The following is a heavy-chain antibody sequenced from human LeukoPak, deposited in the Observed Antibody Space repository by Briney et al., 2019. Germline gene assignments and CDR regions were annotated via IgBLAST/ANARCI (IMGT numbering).Heavy chain of an antibody. J-gene: IGHJ5*02. D-gene: IGHD3-10*01. CDR1: GGSISSSSYY. V-gene: IGHV4-39*07. CDR3: ARELLEYYGSGSYPWAHNWFDP. Sequence: ASETLSLTCTVSGGSISSSSYYWGWIRQPPGKGLEWIGSIYYSGSTYYNPSLKSRVTISVDTSKNQFSLKLSSVTAADTAVYYCARELLEYYGSGSYPWAHNWFDPWGQGTLVTVSS. CDR2: IYYSGST.